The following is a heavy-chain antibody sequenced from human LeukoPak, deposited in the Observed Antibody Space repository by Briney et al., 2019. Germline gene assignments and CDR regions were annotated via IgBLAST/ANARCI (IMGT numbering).Heavy chain of an antibody. CDR3: ASQHYARFDP. CDR1: GSTFGSVW. D-gene: IGHD3-16*01. J-gene: IGHJ5*02. Sequence: GGSLRLSCVASGSTFGSVWMSWVRQAPGKGLEWVGNIQPDGSEQYPVDSLRGRFTISRDNARNSLFLQMNNLRVEDTAVYYCASQHYARFDPWGQGTPVTVSS. V-gene: IGHV3-7*01. CDR2: IQPDGSEQ.